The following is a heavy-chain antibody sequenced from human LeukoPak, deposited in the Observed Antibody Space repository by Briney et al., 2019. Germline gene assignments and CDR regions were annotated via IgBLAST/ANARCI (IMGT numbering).Heavy chain of an antibody. CDR3: ARAPSMVRGVFHYYFDY. CDR1: GFNINDHY. J-gene: IGHJ4*02. Sequence: GGPLRLSCAASGFNINDHYMTWIRQAPGKGLEWVSYISHSGSIKYIADSVRGRFTISRDNAKNSLYLQMNSLRAEDTAVYYCARAPSMVRGVFHYYFDYWGQGTLVTVSS. V-gene: IGHV3-11*04. CDR2: ISHSGSIK. D-gene: IGHD3-10*01.